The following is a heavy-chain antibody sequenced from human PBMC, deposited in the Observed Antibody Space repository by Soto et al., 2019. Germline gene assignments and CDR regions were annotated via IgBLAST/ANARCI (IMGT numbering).Heavy chain of an antibody. CDR2: IIAYNGNT. CDR3: ARYFWSGGLPFYFDQ. Sequence: QVLLVQSGAEVKNPGASVKVSCKASGYPFNSYGVSWVRQAPGQGRGWMGWIIAYNGNTKNSKNLQGRVTMTIDTTTSSAYLEVMRLRSDDTAIYYCARYFWSGGLPFYFDQWGQGTLVTVSS. V-gene: IGHV1-18*01. D-gene: IGHD3-3*01. CDR1: GYPFNSYG. J-gene: IGHJ4*02.